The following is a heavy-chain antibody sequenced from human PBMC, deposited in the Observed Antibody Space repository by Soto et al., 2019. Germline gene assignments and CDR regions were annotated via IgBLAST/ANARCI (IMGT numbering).Heavy chain of an antibody. J-gene: IGHJ6*02. CDR2: IGTSGKTI. Sequence: GGSLRLSCALSGLTFSSYEIYWVRQAPGKGLEWVSYIGTSGKTIYYADSVRGRFTISRDNAKNSLYLQMNSLRAEDTAVYFCARDPAIYSGKFDYGLDVWGRGTTVTVSS. D-gene: IGHD4-4*01. CDR3: ARDPAIYSGKFDYGLDV. CDR1: GLTFSSYE. V-gene: IGHV3-48*03.